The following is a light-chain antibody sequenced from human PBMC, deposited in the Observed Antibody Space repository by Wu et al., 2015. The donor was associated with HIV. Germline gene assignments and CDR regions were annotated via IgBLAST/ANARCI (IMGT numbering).Light chain of an antibody. CDR1: QSVATS. Sequence: EIVLTQSPATLSLSPGQRATLSCRVSQSVATSLAWYQQKPGQAPRLLIYGTSSRATGIPNRFSGSGSGTDFTLTISRLEAEDFAVYYCQQYVTSPFVFGGGTKVEIK. CDR3: QQYVTSPFV. V-gene: IGKV3-20*01. J-gene: IGKJ4*01. CDR2: GTS.